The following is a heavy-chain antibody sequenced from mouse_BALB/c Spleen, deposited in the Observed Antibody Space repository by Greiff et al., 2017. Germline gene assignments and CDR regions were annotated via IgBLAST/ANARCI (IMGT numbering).Heavy chain of an antibody. J-gene: IGHJ4*01. CDR1: GFNIKDTY. CDR2: IDPANGNT. D-gene: IGHD2-14*01. CDR3: AHRDDEPYYAMDY. Sequence: VQLKESGAELVKPGASVKLSCTASGFNIKDTYMHWVKQRPEQGLEWIGRIDPANGNTKYDPKFQGKATITADTSSNTAFLQLSSLTSEDTAVYCCAHRDDEPYYAMDYWGQGTSVTVSS. V-gene: IGHV14-3*02.